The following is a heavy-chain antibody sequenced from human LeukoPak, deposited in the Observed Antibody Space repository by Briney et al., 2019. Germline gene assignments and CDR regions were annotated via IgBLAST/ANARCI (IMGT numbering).Heavy chain of an antibody. CDR3: ASLIAAAGNLEHYNYDYYMDV. CDR1: GFTFSSYS. J-gene: IGHJ6*03. CDR2: ISSSSTYI. D-gene: IGHD6-13*01. V-gene: IGHV3-21*01. Sequence: GGSLRLSCAASGFTFSSYSMNWVRQAPGKGLEWVSSISSSSTYIYYADSVKGRFTISRDNAKNSLSLQMNSLRAEDTAVYYCASLIAAAGNLEHYNYDYYMDVWGKGTTVTVSS.